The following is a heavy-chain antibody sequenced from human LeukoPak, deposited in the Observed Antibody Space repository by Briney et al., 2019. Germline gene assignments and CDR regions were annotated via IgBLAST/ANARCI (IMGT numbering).Heavy chain of an antibody. CDR2: INHSGST. CDR1: GGSFSGYY. Sequence: KPSETLSLTCAVYGGSFSGYYWSWIRQPPGKGLEWIGEINHSGSTNYNPSLKSRVTISVDTSKNQFSLKLSSVTAADTAVYYCARTGSSGSYPIYWGQGTLVTVSS. V-gene: IGHV4-34*01. CDR3: ARTGSSGSYPIY. J-gene: IGHJ4*02. D-gene: IGHD1-26*01.